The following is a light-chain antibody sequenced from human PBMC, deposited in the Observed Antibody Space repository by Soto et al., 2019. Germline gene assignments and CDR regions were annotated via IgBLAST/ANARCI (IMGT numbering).Light chain of an antibody. Sequence: QLVLTQPPSVSEAPRQRVTISCSGSSSNIGNNAVNWYQQLPGKAPKLLIYYDDLLPSGVSDRFSGSKSGTSASLAISGRQSEDEADYYCAAWDDSLNGVVFGGGTQLTVL. CDR1: SSNIGNNA. V-gene: IGLV1-36*01. CDR2: YDD. J-gene: IGLJ2*01. CDR3: AAWDDSLNGVV.